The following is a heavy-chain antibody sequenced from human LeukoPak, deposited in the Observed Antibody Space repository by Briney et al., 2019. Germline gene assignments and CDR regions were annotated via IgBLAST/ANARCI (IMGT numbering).Heavy chain of an antibody. V-gene: IGHV5-51*01. D-gene: IGHD6-6*01. CDR3: ARVGDSSSREPSYYYYGMDV. CDR2: IYPGDSDT. Sequence: GESLKISCKGSGYSFTRYWIGWVRQMPGKGLEWMGIIYPGDSDTRYSPSFQGQVTISADKSIGTAFLQWSSLKASDTAMYHCARVGDSSSREPSYYYYGMDVWGQGTTVTVSS. CDR1: GYSFTRYW. J-gene: IGHJ6*02.